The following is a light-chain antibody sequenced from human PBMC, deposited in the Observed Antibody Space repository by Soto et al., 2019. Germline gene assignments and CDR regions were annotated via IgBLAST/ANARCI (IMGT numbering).Light chain of an antibody. CDR3: QQYGSSPIT. CDR1: QSVSSSY. CDR2: GAS. V-gene: IGKV3-20*01. Sequence: EIVLTQSACTLSLSTGERATLSCRASQSVSSSYLAWYQQKNGQAPRLLIYGASSRATGIPDRFSGSGYGTDFNLTISRLETEDFAVYDCQQYGSSPITSGQGTRLEIK. J-gene: IGKJ5*01.